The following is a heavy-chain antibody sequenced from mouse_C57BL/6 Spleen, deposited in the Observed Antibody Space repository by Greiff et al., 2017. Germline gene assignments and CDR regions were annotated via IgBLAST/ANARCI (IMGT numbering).Heavy chain of an antibody. D-gene: IGHD2-4*01. J-gene: IGHJ3*01. CDR3: ARDGLRSWFAY. Sequence: QVQLQQPGAELVKPGASVKLSCKASGYTFTSYWMQWVKQRPGQGLEWIGEIDPSDSYTSYNQKFKGKATLTVDTSSSTAYMQLSSLTSEDSAVYYCARDGLRSWFAYWGQGTLVTVSA. CDR2: IDPSDSYT. V-gene: IGHV1-50*01. CDR1: GYTFTSYW.